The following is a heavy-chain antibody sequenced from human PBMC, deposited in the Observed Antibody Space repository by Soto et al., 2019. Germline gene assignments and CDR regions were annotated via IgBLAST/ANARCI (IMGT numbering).Heavy chain of an antibody. J-gene: IGHJ6*02. CDR3: ARDGPIDAYYDFWSGYPPHGMDV. CDR1: GFTFSSYE. D-gene: IGHD3-3*01. Sequence: GGSLRLSCAASGFTFSSYEMNWVRQAPGKGLEWVSYISSSGSTIYYADSVKGRFTISRDNAKNSLYLQMNSLRAEDTAVYYCARDGPIDAYYDFWSGYPPHGMDVWGQGTTVTVSS. V-gene: IGHV3-48*03. CDR2: ISSSGSTI.